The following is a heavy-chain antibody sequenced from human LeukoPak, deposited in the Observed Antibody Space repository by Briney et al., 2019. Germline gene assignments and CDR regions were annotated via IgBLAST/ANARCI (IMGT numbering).Heavy chain of an antibody. J-gene: IGHJ4*02. CDR3: ARDGRYFDWLWDY. Sequence: GGSLRLSCAASGFTFSSYWMSWVRQAPGKGLEWVANIKQDGSEKYYVDSVKGRFTISRDNAKNSLYLQMNSLRAEDTAVYYCARDGRYFDWLWDYWGQGTLVTVSS. CDR2: IKQDGSEK. V-gene: IGHV3-7*03. D-gene: IGHD3-9*01. CDR1: GFTFSSYW.